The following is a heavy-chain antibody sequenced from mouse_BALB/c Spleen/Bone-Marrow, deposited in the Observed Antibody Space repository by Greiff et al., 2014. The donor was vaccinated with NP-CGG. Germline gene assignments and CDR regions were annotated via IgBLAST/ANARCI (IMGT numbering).Heavy chain of an antibody. Sequence: VKLMESGAELVRPGSSVKISCKASGYVFSSYWMNWVKQTPGQGLEWIGQIYPGDGDTNYNGKFKGKATLTADKSSSTAYMQLSSLTSEDSAVYFCARKYGDYWGQGTTLTVSS. J-gene: IGHJ2*01. CDR2: IYPGDGDT. CDR1: GYVFSSYW. D-gene: IGHD2-10*02. CDR3: ARKYGDY. V-gene: IGHV1-80*01.